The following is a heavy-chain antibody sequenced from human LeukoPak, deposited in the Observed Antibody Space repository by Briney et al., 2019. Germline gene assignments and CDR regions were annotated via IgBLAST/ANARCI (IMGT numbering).Heavy chain of an antibody. D-gene: IGHD6-13*01. CDR2: ISYDGSKK. J-gene: IGHJ3*02. Sequence: GRSLRLSCAASGFTFSSSGMHWVRQSPGKGLEWVAAISYDGSKKQYADSVKGRFTISRDDATNSVYLQMNSLRAEDTAVYYCTRSLIAAAGTGAFDMWGRGTMVTVSS. V-gene: IGHV3-30*03. CDR3: TRSLIAAAGTGAFDM. CDR1: GFTFSSSG.